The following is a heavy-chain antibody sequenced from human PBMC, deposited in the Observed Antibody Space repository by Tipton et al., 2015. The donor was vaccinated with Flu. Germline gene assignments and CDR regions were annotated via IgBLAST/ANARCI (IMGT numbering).Heavy chain of an antibody. CDR1: GFTFSSYG. J-gene: IGHJ1*01. V-gene: IGHV3-30*18. CDR3: AKGITIPGYAQH. Sequence: SLRLSCVASGFTFSSYGMHWVRQAPGKGLEWVGIVSNDVNKKYYADSVKGRFTISRDNSKNTLYLQMNSLKPEDTAVYYCAKGITIPGYAQHWGQGTLVTVSS. D-gene: IGHD3-3*01. CDR2: VSNDVNKK.